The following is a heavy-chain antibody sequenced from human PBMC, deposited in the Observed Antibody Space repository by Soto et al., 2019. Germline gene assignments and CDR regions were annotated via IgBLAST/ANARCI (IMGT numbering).Heavy chain of an antibody. J-gene: IGHJ1*01. CDR2: IYWDDDK. CDR1: GFSLSTSGVG. V-gene: IGHV2-5*02. D-gene: IGHD2-8*01. CDR3: AHSNGVYGAAEYFQH. Sequence: QITLKESGPTLVKPTQTLTLTCTFSGFSLSTSGVGVGWIRQPPGKALEWLALIYWDDDKRYSPSLKSRLTSTEDTSKNQVVLTMTNMDPVDTATYYCAHSNGVYGAAEYFQHWGQGTLVTVSS.